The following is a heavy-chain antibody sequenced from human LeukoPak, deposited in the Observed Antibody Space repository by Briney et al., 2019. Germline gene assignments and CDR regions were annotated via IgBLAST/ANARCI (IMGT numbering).Heavy chain of an antibody. CDR3: ARDGDSFLSRYFDY. D-gene: IGHD6-13*01. CDR2: ISSNGGST. CDR1: GFTFSSYA. J-gene: IGHJ4*02. Sequence: GGSLRLSCAASGFTFSSYAMHWVRQAPGKVLEYVSAISSNGGSTYYANSVKGRFTISRDNSKNTLYLQMGSLRAEDTAVYYCARDGDSFLSRYFDYWGQGTLATVSS. V-gene: IGHV3-64*01.